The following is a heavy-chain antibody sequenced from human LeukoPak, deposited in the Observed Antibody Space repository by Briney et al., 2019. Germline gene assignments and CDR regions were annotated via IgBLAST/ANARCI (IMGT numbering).Heavy chain of an antibody. CDR3: ARNFGGGDSSGPYY. D-gene: IGHD3-22*01. J-gene: IGHJ4*02. Sequence: GGSLRLSCAASGFTFSSYGMHWVRQAPGKGLEWVAFIRYDGSNKYYADSVKGRFTISRDNAKNSLYLQVNSLRAEDTALYYCARNFGGGDSSGPYYWGQGTLVTVSS. V-gene: IGHV3-30*02. CDR2: IRYDGSNK. CDR1: GFTFSSYG.